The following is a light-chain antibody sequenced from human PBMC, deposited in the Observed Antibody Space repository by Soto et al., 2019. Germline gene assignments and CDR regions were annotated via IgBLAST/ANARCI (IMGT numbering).Light chain of an antibody. CDR1: SSDVGAYDY. J-gene: IGLJ1*01. V-gene: IGLV2-14*01. CDR3: SLYTSSDTPYV. CDR2: VVS. Sequence: QSALTQPASVSGSPGQSITISCTGTSSDVGAYDYVSWYQQHPDKAPTLIIYVVSNRPSGVSNRFSGSKSGNTASLTISGLQAEDEAEYYCSLYTSSDTPYVFGTGTKLTVL.